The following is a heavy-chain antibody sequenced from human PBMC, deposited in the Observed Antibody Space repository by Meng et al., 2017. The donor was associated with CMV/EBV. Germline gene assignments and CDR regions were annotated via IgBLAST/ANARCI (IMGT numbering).Heavy chain of an antibody. J-gene: IGHJ4*02. CDR3: ARDSFPYSSDN. Sequence: GESLKISCAASAFTFSDYWMTWVRQAPGKGLEWVASINQDANDKYYLDSVKGRFTISRDNANIALYLQMNSLRADDTAIYYCARDSFPYSSDNWGQGTLVTVSS. CDR1: AFTFSDYW. V-gene: IGHV3-7*01. CDR2: INQDANDK. D-gene: IGHD2-15*01.